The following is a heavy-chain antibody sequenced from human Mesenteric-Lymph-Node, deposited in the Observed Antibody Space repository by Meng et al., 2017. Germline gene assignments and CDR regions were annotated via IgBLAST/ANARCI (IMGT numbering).Heavy chain of an antibody. CDR1: GGSVSSGGYY. CDR3: ARGERTTGWFDP. D-gene: IGHD1/OR15-1a*01. V-gene: IGHV4-61*08. Sequence: QVNRQAAGPGLVRPSETLSVTCSVSGGSVSSGGYYWSWIRQTPGKALEWIGYFYHSGSTDYNPSLKSRVTILADTSKNQFSLKLSSVTAADTAVYYRARGERTTGWFDPWGQGALVTVSS. J-gene: IGHJ5*02. CDR2: FYHSGST.